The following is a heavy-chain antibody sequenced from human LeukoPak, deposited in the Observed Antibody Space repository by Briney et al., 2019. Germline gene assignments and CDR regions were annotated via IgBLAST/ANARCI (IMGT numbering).Heavy chain of an antibody. CDR1: GGSIGSYY. Sequence: SETLSLTCNVSGGSIGSYYWTWLRQPPGRGLEWIVYIYYSGSTNYSPSLESRVSISVDTSKNQFSLRLNSVTAADTAIYYCARGRARDGSYPWFDSWGQGTLVTVSS. CDR2: IYYSGST. CDR3: ARGRARDGSYPWFDS. D-gene: IGHD3-10*01. V-gene: IGHV4-59*01. J-gene: IGHJ5*01.